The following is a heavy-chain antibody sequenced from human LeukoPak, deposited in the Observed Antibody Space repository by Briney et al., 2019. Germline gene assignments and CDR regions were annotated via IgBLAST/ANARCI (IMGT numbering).Heavy chain of an antibody. CDR2: IYYSGST. CDR1: GGSISSSSYY. V-gene: IGHV4-39*01. CDR3: AILFDYIDV. J-gene: IGHJ6*03. D-gene: IGHD2-21*01. Sequence: PSETLSLTCTVSGGSISSSSYYWGWIRQPPGKGLEWIGSIYYSGSTYYNPSLKSRVTISVDTSKNQFSLKLSSVTAADTAVYYCAILFDYIDVWGKGTTVTVSS.